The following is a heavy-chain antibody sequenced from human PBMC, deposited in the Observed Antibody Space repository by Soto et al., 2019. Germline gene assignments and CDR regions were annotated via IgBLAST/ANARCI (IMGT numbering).Heavy chain of an antibody. CDR3: TTDRFT. CDR1: GFTVSDDW. J-gene: IGHJ4*02. CDR2: IKSKTDGGTI. V-gene: IGHV3-15*01. D-gene: IGHD3-16*01. Sequence: SLRLSCAVSGFTVSDDWMSWVRQPPGKGLEWVGRIKSKTDGGTIDYVAPVKGRFTISREDSKNTLYLQMNSLKTEDTAVYYCTTDRFTWGQGTLVTVSS.